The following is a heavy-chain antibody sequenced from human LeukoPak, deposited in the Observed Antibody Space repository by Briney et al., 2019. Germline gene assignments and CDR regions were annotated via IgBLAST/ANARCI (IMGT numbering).Heavy chain of an antibody. CDR2: ISGSGGST. Sequence: GGSLRLSCVASGFTFSNYAMSWVRQAPGKGLEWVSAISGSGGSTYYADSVKGRFTISRDNFKNTLYLQLNSLRAEDTAKYYCAKEKILSTGHYFYFYGMDVWGQGTTVSVSS. J-gene: IGHJ6*02. V-gene: IGHV3-23*01. D-gene: IGHD3-3*01. CDR3: AKEKILSTGHYFYFYGMDV. CDR1: GFTFSNYA.